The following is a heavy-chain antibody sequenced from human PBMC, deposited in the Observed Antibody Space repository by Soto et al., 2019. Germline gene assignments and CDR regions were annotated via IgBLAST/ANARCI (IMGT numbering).Heavy chain of an antibody. Sequence: TSETLSLTCTVSGGSISSSSYYWGWIRQPPGKGLEWIGSIYYSGSTYYKPSLKSRVTISVDTSKNQFYLKLSTVTAADTAVYYCARGRRNYYGVIWFDPWGQGTLVTVSS. J-gene: IGHJ5*02. V-gene: IGHV4-39*01. CDR3: ARGRRNYYGVIWFDP. D-gene: IGHD4-17*01. CDR2: IYYSGST. CDR1: GGSISSSSYY.